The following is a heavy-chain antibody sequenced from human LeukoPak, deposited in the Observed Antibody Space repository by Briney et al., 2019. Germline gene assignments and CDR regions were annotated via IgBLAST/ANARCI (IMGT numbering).Heavy chain of an antibody. CDR1: GDSISSYY. V-gene: IGHV4-4*07. Sequence: SETLSLTCTVSGDSISSYYWSWIRQPAGKGLEWIGRISTSGRTNYNPSLKSRVTMSVDTSKDQFSLNLSSVTAADTAVYYCARRNMGIAAAGAFDYWGQGTLVTVSS. D-gene: IGHD6-13*01. CDR3: ARRNMGIAAAGAFDY. J-gene: IGHJ4*02. CDR2: ISTSGRT.